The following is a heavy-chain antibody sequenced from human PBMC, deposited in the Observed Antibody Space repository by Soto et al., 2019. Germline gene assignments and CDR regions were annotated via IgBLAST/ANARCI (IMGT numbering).Heavy chain of an antibody. V-gene: IGHV1-18*01. CDR3: ARVDPRGVAVVRDY. CDR1: GNTFASHG. Sequence: QVQLVQSGPEVKKPGASVKVSCKASGNTFASHGFSWVRQAPGQGLEWMGWISGFNGQTNYALKFQGRVTLTTDTSTNTAYMQLRSLRSDDTAEYFCARVDPRGVAVVRDYWGQGTLVTVSS. D-gene: IGHD3-10*01. J-gene: IGHJ4*02. CDR2: ISGFNGQT.